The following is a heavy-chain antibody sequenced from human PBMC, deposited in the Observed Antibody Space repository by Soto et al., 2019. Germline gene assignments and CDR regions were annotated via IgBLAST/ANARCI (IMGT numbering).Heavy chain of an antibody. V-gene: IGHV3-23*01. CDR3: ARDRLASVVIEGTFY. CDR1: GFTFSSYA. CDR2: ISGSGDST. Sequence: EVQLLESGGGLVQPGGSLRLSCAASGFTFSSYAMSWVRQAPGRGLEWVAAISGSGDSTYYADSVKGRFTISRDNSKNMLYLELNSLRAEYTALYYCARDRLASVVIEGTFYWGQGTLVTVSS. D-gene: IGHD2-15*01. J-gene: IGHJ4*02.